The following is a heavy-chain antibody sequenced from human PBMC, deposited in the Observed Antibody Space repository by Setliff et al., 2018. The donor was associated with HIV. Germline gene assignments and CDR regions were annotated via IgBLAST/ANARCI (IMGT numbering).Heavy chain of an antibody. V-gene: IGHV1-3*01. CDR2: INAGSGRT. CDR1: GYTFTYYA. D-gene: IGHD6-19*01. J-gene: IGHJ1*01. CDR3: ARDIGGWSETETEYFQY. Sequence: ASVKVSCKASGYTFTYYAIHWVRQAPGQRLEWMGWINAGSGRTKYSQKFQGRVTITRDTSARTVYMDLVSLISEDTAVYYCARDIGGWSETETEYFQYWGQGTLVTVSS.